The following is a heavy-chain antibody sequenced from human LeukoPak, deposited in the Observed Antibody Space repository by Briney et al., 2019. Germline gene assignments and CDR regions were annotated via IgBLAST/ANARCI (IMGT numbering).Heavy chain of an antibody. CDR2: INPSGDFR. CDR3: ARDYSGQWEQLTGWGIDP. J-gene: IGHJ5*02. V-gene: IGHV1-46*01. Sequence: ASVKVSCKASGYTFTGYYMHWVRQAPGQGLEWMAIINPSGDFRSYAQKFQGRVTVTRDMSTRTVYMELSGLRPEDTAVYYCARDYSGQWEQLTGWGIDPWGQGTLVTVSS. CDR1: GYTFTGYY. D-gene: IGHD1-26*01.